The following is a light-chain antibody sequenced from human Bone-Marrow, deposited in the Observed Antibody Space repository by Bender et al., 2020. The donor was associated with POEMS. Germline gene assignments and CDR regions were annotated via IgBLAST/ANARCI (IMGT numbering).Light chain of an antibody. J-gene: IGLJ2*01. CDR3: QAWDSSTVV. Sequence: SYELTQPPSVSVSPGQTASITCSGDKLGEKFACWYQQKSGQSPVLVIFQDNTRPSGIPERFSGSNSGNTATLTISGAQAVDEADYYCQAWDSSTVVFGGGTKLTVL. V-gene: IGLV3-1*01. CDR1: KLGEKF. CDR2: QDN.